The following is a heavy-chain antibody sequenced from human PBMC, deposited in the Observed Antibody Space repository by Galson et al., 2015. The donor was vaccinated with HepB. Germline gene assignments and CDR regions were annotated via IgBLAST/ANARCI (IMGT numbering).Heavy chain of an antibody. V-gene: IGHV4-39*01. CDR3: ARHESESKTYAADN. D-gene: IGHD2-2*01. J-gene: IGHJ4*02. CDR2: FYYTGNT. Sequence: ETLSLTCTVSGGSISSSTYYWGWIRQSPGKGLEWIGSFYYTGNTHYNPSLKSRVTISGDTSKNQFSLKLNSVTAADTAVYYCARHESESKTYAADNWGQGTLATVSS. CDR1: GGSISSSTYY.